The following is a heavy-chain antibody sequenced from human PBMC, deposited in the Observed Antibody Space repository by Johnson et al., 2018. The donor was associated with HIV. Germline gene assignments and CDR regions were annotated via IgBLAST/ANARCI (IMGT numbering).Heavy chain of an antibody. D-gene: IGHD6-19*01. J-gene: IGHJ3*02. CDR2: IKSKTDGGTT. CDR1: GFTFSHAW. CDR3: ARAQFAVDDAFDI. V-gene: IGHV3-15*01. Sequence: VQLVESGGGLVQPGGSLRLSCAASGFTFSHAWMTWVRQAPGKGREWVGRIKSKTDGGTTDYAEPGNGRFTISRDDSKNTLYLKMNSLRAGETAVYYCARAQFAVDDAFDIWGQGTMVTVSS.